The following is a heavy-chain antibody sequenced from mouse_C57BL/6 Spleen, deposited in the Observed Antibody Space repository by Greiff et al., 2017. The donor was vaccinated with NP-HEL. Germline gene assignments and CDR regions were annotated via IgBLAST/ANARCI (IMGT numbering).Heavy chain of an antibody. J-gene: IGHJ4*01. D-gene: IGHD2-2*01. V-gene: IGHV5-17*01. CDR3: AGSTMVTTNVMDY. Sequence: EVKLMESGGGLVKPGGSLKLSCAASGFTFSDYGMHWVRQAPEKGLEWVAYISSGSSTIYYADTVKGRFTISRDNAKNTLFLQMTSLRSEDTAMYYCAGSTMVTTNVMDYWGQGTSVTVSS. CDR1: GFTFSDYG. CDR2: ISSGSSTI.